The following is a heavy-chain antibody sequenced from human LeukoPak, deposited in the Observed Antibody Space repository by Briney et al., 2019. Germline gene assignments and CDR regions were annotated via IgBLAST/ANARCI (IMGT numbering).Heavy chain of an antibody. Sequence: SETLSLTCAVYGGSFSGYYWSWIRQPPGKGLEWIGEINLSGSTNYNPSLKSRVTISVDTSKNQFSLKLSSVTAADTAVYYCARAYSSSYWFDPWGQGTLVTVSS. V-gene: IGHV4-34*01. CDR3: ARAYSSSYWFDP. J-gene: IGHJ5*02. CDR1: GGSFSGYY. CDR2: INLSGST. D-gene: IGHD6-6*01.